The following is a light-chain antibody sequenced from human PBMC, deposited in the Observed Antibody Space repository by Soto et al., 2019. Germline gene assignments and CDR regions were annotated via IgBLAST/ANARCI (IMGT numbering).Light chain of an antibody. CDR3: QQYNTFPLT. Sequence: DIQMTQSPSTLSASVGDRVTIACRASQSISTWLAWYQQKPGKAPKLLIYKASNLEGRVPSRFSGSGSGTEFTITISGLQPDDFATYYCQQYNTFPLTFGGGTTAEIK. CDR2: KAS. V-gene: IGKV1-5*03. J-gene: IGKJ4*01. CDR1: QSISTW.